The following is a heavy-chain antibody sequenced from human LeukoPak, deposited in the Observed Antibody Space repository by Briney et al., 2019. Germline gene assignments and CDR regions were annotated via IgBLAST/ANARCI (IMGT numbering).Heavy chain of an antibody. J-gene: IGHJ4*02. D-gene: IGHD3-3*01. Sequence: APVKVSCKASGYIFSDYYIHWVRQAPGQGPEWMGWINPRSGGTNYAQKFRGRVTMTRDTSISTTYMELNRLTSDDTAVYYCARVVNRMTSFFLLFWGQGTLVTVSS. CDR1: GYIFSDYY. CDR3: ARVVNRMTSFFLLF. V-gene: IGHV1-2*02. CDR2: INPRSGGT.